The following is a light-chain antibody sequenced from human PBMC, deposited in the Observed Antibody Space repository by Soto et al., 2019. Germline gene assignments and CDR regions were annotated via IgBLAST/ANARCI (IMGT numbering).Light chain of an antibody. V-gene: IGKV1-5*01. Sequence: DIQMTQSPSTLSASVGDRVTNTCRASQSISGWLAWYQQRPGKAPKLLIYDASSLESGVPSRFSGSGSGTEFTLTIGGLQPDDFATYYCQQYSGYSLFTFGPGTIVDIK. CDR1: QSISGW. CDR2: DAS. CDR3: QQYSGYSLFT. J-gene: IGKJ3*01.